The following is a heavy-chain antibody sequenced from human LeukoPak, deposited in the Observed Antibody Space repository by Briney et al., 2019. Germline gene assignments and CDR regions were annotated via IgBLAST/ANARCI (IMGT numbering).Heavy chain of an antibody. CDR2: INHSGST. Sequence: SETLSLTCAVYGGSFSGYYWSWIRQPPGKGLEWIGEINHSGSTNYNPSLKSRVTISVDTSKNQFSLKLCSVTAADTAVYYCARLRTYYYGSGSSRPNDYWGQGTLVTVSS. V-gene: IGHV4-34*01. D-gene: IGHD3-10*01. J-gene: IGHJ4*02. CDR1: GGSFSGYY. CDR3: ARLRTYYYGSGSSRPNDY.